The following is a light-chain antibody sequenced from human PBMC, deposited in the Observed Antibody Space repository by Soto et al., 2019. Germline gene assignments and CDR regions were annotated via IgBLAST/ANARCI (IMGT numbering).Light chain of an antibody. CDR2: KAS. V-gene: IGKV1-5*03. CDR1: QTISSW. Sequence: DIQMTQSPSTLSGSVGYIVIITCPASQTISSWLAWYQQKPGKAPKLLIYKASTLKSGVPSRFSGSGSGTEFTLTISSLQPDDFATYYCQHYNSYSEAFGQGTKVDIK. J-gene: IGKJ1*01. CDR3: QHYNSYSEA.